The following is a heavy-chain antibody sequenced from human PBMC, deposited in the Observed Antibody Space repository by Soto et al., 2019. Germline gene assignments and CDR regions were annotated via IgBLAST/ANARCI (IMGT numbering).Heavy chain of an antibody. CDR2: ISAYTGNT. D-gene: IGHD6-19*01. J-gene: IGHJ4*02. CDR1: GYTFSIYG. V-gene: IGHV1-18*01. CDR3: AREAQQWLDGDFDY. Sequence: ASVNVSCKASGYTFSIYGISWVRQAPGQRLEWMGWISAYTGNTNYAQNFQGRVTMTTDTSTSTAYMELRSLRSDDTAVYYCAREAQQWLDGDFDYWGQGTLVTVSS.